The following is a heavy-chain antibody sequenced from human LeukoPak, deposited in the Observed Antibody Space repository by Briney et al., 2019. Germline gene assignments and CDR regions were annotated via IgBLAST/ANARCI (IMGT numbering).Heavy chain of an antibody. CDR2: IYSSGST. Sequence: SETLSLTCTVSGGSISSGSYYWSWIRQPAGKGLEWIGRIYSSGSTNYNPSLKSRVTMSIDTSRNQFSLKPSSVTAADTAMYYCAREDSGISDNAFDIWGQGTMVTISS. D-gene: IGHD2-15*01. CDR3: AREDSGISDNAFDI. J-gene: IGHJ3*02. CDR1: GGSISSGSYY. V-gene: IGHV4-61*02.